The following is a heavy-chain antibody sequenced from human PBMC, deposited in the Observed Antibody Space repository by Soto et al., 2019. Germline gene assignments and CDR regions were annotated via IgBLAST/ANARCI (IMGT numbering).Heavy chain of an antibody. CDR2: INPATGAA. J-gene: IGHJ3*02. Sequence: QLHLVQSGAVVKKPGASVTVSCSASGYPVTAYYMHWVRQAPGRGLEWMGGINPATGAAKYTQTFQGRVTMTRDPSTSTVLKDLSGLTSEDTAVFYCASGGGVGVAGSAAFDMWGQGTLVTVSS. V-gene: IGHV1-2*02. CDR3: ASGGGVGVAGSAAFDM. CDR1: GYPVTAYY. D-gene: IGHD3-3*01.